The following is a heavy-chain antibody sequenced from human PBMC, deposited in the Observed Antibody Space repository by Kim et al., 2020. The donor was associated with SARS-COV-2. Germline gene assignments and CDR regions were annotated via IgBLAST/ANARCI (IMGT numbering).Heavy chain of an antibody. Sequence: SETLSLTCTVSGGSLSSSSYYWGWIRQPPGKGLEWIGTAYYIGNTYYNPSLKSRVTISVDTSKNQFSLKLGAGTAADTAVYYCGRHQRNSSCWDVAVYY. V-gene: IGHV4-39*01. CDR1: GGSLSSSSYY. CDR2: AYYIGNT. CDR3: GRHQRNSSCWDVAVYY. D-gene: IGHD6-19*01. J-gene: IGHJ6*01.